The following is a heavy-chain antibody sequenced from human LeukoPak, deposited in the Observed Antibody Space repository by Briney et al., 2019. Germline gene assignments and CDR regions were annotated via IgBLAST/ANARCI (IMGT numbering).Heavy chain of an antibody. D-gene: IGHD3-22*01. CDR3: ARGYDSSGYRTPFDY. CDR1: GFTVSSNY. J-gene: IGHJ4*02. CDR2: IYSGGST. Sequence: PGGSLRLSCAASGFTVSSNYMSWVRQAPGKGLEWVSVIYSGGSTYYADSVKGRFTISRDNSNNTLYLQMNSLRAEDTAVYYCARGYDSSGYRTPFDYRGQGTLVTVSS. V-gene: IGHV3-53*01.